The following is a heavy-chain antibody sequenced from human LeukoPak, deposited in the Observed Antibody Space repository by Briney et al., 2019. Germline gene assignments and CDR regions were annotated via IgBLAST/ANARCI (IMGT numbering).Heavy chain of an antibody. J-gene: IGHJ4*02. CDR3: ARDRYGDGFAHFDY. CDR1: GYTFTIYA. D-gene: IGHD5-24*01. V-gene: IGHV1-2*02. Sequence: ASVKVSCKASGYTFTIYAMHWVRQAPGQALEWMGWITPSGGTNYPQKFQGRVAITRDTSITTAYMDLSRLTSDDTAVYYCARDRYGDGFAHFDYWGQGALVTVSS. CDR2: ITPSGGT.